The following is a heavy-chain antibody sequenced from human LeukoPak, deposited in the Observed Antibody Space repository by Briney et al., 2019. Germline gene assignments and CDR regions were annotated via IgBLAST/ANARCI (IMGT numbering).Heavy chain of an antibody. CDR3: ARDSSPWYYYDRSGSNGFDP. Sequence: PGGSLRLSCAASGFTFSRSAMHWVRQAPGKGLEWVAVIAYDGGNKYYADSVKGRFTISRDNSKNTLFLQMNSLRAEDTAVYYCARDSSPWYYYDRSGSNGFDPWGQGTLVTVSS. D-gene: IGHD3-22*01. V-gene: IGHV3-30-3*01. CDR2: IAYDGGNK. CDR1: GFTFSRSA. J-gene: IGHJ5*02.